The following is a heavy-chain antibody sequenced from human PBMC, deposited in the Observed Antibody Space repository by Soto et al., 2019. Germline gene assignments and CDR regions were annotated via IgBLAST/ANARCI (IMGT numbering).Heavy chain of an antibody. CDR2: ISSSGSTV. D-gene: IGHD2-2*01. J-gene: IGHJ4*02. CDR1: GFTFSSYE. CDR3: VRYCSTTLCNGVATRTFDY. V-gene: IGHV3-48*03. Sequence: PGGSLRLSCAASGFTFSSYEMHWVRQAPGKGLEWVSYISSSGSTVYYADSVKGRFTISRDNTRNSLYLQTNSLRDEDTALYYCVRYCSTTLCNGVATRTFDYWGQGTLVTVSS.